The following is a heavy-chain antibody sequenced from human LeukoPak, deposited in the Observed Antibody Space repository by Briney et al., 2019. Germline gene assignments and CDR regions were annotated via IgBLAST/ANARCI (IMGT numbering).Heavy chain of an antibody. CDR2: ISTYNGNA. CDR1: GYTFTNYG. CDR3: ARDGGQSYDILTGYYNNDWLDP. D-gene: IGHD3-9*01. V-gene: IGHV1-18*01. Sequence: ASVRVSCKASGYTFTNYGINWVRQAPGQGLEWMGWISTYNGNANYAQYFQGRVTMTTDTSTSTAYMELRSLRSDDTAVYYSARDGGQSYDILTGYYNNDWLDPWGQGTLVTVSS. J-gene: IGHJ5*02.